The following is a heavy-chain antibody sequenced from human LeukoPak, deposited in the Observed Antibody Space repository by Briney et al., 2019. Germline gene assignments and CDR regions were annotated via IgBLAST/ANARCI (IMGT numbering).Heavy chain of an antibody. J-gene: IGHJ4*02. D-gene: IGHD3-9*01. CDR3: AGEYYDILTGPGGYFDY. V-gene: IGHV3-23*01. CDR1: GFTFSSYA. CDR2: ISGSGGST. Sequence: GGSLRLSCAASGFTFSSYAMSWVRQAPGKGLEWVSAISGSGGSTYYADSVKGRFTISRDNSKNTLYLQMNSLRAEDTAVYYCAGEYYDILTGPGGYFDYWGQRTLVTVSS.